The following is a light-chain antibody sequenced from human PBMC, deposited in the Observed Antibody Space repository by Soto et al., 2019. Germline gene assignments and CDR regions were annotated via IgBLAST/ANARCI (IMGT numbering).Light chain of an antibody. V-gene: IGKV3-20*01. Sequence: EIVLTQSPGTLSLSPGERATLSCRARQSVSSSYLAWYQQKPGQAPRLLIYGASSRDTGIPDRFSGSGSGTDFNLTISRLEPEDFAVYYCPQYGSSHLTFGGGTKVEIK. CDR1: QSVSSSY. CDR2: GAS. J-gene: IGKJ4*02. CDR3: PQYGSSHLT.